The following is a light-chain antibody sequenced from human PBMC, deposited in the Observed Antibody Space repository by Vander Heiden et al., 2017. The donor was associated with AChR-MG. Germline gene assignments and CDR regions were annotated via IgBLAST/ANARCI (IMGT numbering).Light chain of an antibody. V-gene: IGLV6-57*01. J-gene: IGLJ3*02. CDR2: EDV. Sequence: LLTQPHSVSGFPGQTVAISCSRGSGSIATVIYEDVKRPSGFSDRFSGAIDRSSNSASLTISGLQPEDEADYCCQSYVNNTWVFGGGTKLTVL. CDR3: QSYVNNTWV. CDR1: SGSIAT.